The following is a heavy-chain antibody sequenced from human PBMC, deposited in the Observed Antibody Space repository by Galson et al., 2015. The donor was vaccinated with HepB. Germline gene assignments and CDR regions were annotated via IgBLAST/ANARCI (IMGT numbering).Heavy chain of an antibody. V-gene: IGHV3-33*08. CDR1: GFTFSSYG. D-gene: IGHD6-13*01. J-gene: IGHJ6*02. CDR2: IWYDGSNK. CDR3: ARCLIAAAGTRYYYYGMDV. Sequence: SLRLSCAASGFTFSSYGMHWVRQAPGKGLEWVAVIWYDGSNKYYADSVKGRFTISRDNSKNTLYLQMNSLRAEDTAVYYCARCLIAAAGTRYYYYGMDVWGQGTTVTVSS.